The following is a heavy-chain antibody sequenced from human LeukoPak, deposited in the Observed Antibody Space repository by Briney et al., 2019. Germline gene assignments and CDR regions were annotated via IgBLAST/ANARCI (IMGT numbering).Heavy chain of an antibody. CDR3: AREYSGFDY. V-gene: IGHV4-61*01. CDR1: GDPISGSSNYQ. D-gene: IGHD6-13*01. CDR2: IYYHGST. J-gene: IGHJ4*02. Sequence: SETLSLTCTVSGDPISGSSNYQWSWIRQPPGKGLEWIGYIYYHGSTNYNPSLRSRVTFSVDTSKNQFSLKLSSVSAADTAVYYCAREYSGFDYWGRGTLVTVSS.